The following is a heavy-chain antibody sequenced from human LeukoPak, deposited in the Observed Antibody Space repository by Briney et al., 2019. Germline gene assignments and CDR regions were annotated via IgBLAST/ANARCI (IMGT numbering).Heavy chain of an antibody. D-gene: IGHD6-13*01. Sequence: SETLSLTCAVYGGSFSGYYWSWIRQPPGKGLEWIGEINHSGSTNYNPSLKSRVTISVDTSKNQFSLKLSSVTAADTAVHYCARIISSWYPFDYRGQGTLVTVSS. CDR1: GGSFSGYY. CDR3: ARIISSWYPFDY. CDR2: INHSGST. J-gene: IGHJ4*02. V-gene: IGHV4-34*01.